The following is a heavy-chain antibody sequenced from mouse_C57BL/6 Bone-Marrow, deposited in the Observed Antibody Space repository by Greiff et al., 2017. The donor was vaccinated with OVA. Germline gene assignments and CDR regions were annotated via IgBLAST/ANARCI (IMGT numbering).Heavy chain of an antibody. J-gene: IGHJ4*01. Sequence: DVHLVESGGGLVKPGGSLKLSCAASGFTFSDYGMHWVRQAPEKGLEWVAYISSGSSTIYYADTVKGRFTISRDNAKNTLFLQMTSLRSEDTAMYYCARPTVVEYYAMDYWGQGTSVTVSS. CDR1: GFTFSDYG. D-gene: IGHD1-1*01. CDR2: ISSGSSTI. V-gene: IGHV5-17*01. CDR3: ARPTVVEYYAMDY.